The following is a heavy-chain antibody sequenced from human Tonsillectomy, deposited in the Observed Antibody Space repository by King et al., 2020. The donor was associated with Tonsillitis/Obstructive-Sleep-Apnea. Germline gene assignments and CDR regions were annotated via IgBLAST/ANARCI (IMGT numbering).Heavy chain of an antibody. D-gene: IGHD6-19*01. Sequence: VQLVESGGGVVQPGRSLRLSCAASGFKFSSYAMHWVRQAPGKGLEWVAFISYDGSNKYYADSVKGRFTISRDNSKNTLFLQMNSLRVEDTAVYYCARSIQGWHYFDYWRQGTLVTVSS. CDR2: ISYDGSNK. V-gene: IGHV3-30*04. CDR1: GFKFSSYA. J-gene: IGHJ4*02. CDR3: ARSIQGWHYFDY.